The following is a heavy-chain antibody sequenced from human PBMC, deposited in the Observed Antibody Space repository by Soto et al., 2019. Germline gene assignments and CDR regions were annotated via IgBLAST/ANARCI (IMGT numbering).Heavy chain of an antibody. CDR3: XXXXXXXXXXXXXFEP. V-gene: IGHV3-30-3*01. Sequence: QVRLVESGGGVVQPGRSLRLSCTASGFSFSSYAMYWFRQPPGKGLEWVAVISHDGINKHYADSVKGRVTVSRDNSNXXXXXXXXXXXXXXXXXXXXXXXXXXXXXXXXXFEPWGQGTLVTVSS. CDR1: GFSFSSYA. CDR2: ISHDGINK. J-gene: IGHJ5*02.